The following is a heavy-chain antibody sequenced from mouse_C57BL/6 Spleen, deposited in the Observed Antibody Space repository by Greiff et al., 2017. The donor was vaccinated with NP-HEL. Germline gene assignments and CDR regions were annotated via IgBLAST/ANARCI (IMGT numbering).Heavy chain of an antibody. D-gene: IGHD1-1*01. V-gene: IGHV3-6*01. CDR1: GYSITSGYY. J-gene: IGHJ2*01. CDR3: ARAIYYYGSSFDY. Sequence: VQLQQSGPGLVKPSQSLSLTCSVTGYSITSGYYWNWIRQFPGNKLEWMGYISYDGSNNYNPSLKNRISITRDTSKNQFFLKLNSVTTEDTATYYCARAIYYYGSSFDYWGQGTTLTVSS. CDR2: ISYDGSN.